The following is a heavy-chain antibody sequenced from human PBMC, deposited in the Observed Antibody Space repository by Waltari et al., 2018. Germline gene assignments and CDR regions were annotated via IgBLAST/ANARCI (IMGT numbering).Heavy chain of an antibody. CDR2: VDPEDGET. J-gene: IGHJ4*02. D-gene: IGHD2-15*01. CDR1: GYTFTDYY. V-gene: IGHV1-69-2*01. CDR3: ATALYCSGGSCHTGDIDY. Sequence: EVQLVQSGAEVKKPGATVKISCKASGYTFTDYYMHWVQQAPGKGLEWMGRVDPEDGETIYAEKFQGRVTITADTSTDTAYMELSSLRSEDTAVYYCATALYCSGGSCHTGDIDYWGQGTLVTVSS.